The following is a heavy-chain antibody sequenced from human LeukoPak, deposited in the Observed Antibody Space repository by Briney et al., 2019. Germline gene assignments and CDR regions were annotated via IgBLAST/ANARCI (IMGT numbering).Heavy chain of an antibody. D-gene: IGHD4/OR15-4a*01. Sequence: SETLSLTCTDSGGSISSSSYYWGWIRQPPGKGLEWIGSIYYSGSTYYNPSLKSRVTISVDTSKNQFSLKLSSVTAADTAVYYCARLQRVRAFDIWGQGTMVTVSS. CDR1: GGSISSSSYY. J-gene: IGHJ3*02. V-gene: IGHV4-39*01. CDR2: IYYSGST. CDR3: ARLQRVRAFDI.